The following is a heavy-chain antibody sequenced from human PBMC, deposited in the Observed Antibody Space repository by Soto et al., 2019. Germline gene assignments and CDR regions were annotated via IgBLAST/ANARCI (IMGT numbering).Heavy chain of an antibody. Sequence: ASVTVSCKASGYTFTSYAMHWVRQAPGQRLEWMGWINAGNGNTKYSQKFQGRVTITRDTSASTAYMELSSLRSEDTAVYYCARIRVYYGDYDFDYWGQGTLVTVSS. V-gene: IGHV1-3*01. CDR3: ARIRVYYGDYDFDY. D-gene: IGHD4-17*01. CDR2: INAGNGNT. J-gene: IGHJ4*02. CDR1: GYTFTSYA.